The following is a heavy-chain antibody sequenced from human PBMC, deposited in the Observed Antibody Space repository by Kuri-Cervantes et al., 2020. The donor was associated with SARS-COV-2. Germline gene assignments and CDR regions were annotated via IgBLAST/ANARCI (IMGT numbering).Heavy chain of an antibody. D-gene: IGHD3-10*01. CDR2: IWYDGSNK. V-gene: IGHV3-33*08. Sequence: GGSLRLSCAASGFTFSSYSMNWVRQAPGKGLEWVAVIWYDGSNKYYADSVKGRFTISRDNSKNTLYLQMNSLRAEDTAVYYCARDSSYYYGSGSYSDYWGQGTLVTVSS. J-gene: IGHJ4*02. CDR3: ARDSSYYYGSGSYSDY. CDR1: GFTFSSYS.